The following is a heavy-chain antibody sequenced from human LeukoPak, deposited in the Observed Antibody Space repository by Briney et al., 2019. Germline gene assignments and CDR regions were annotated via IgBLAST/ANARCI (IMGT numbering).Heavy chain of an antibody. Sequence: ASVKVSCKASGYTFTAYYMRWVRQAPGQGLEWMGRINPDSGVTNYAQKFQGRVTMTRDTSISTAYMELSGLRSDDTAVYYCATNSRTDFDYWGQGTLVTVSS. CDR3: ATNSRTDFDY. CDR2: INPDSGVT. CDR1: GYTFTAYY. V-gene: IGHV1-2*06. J-gene: IGHJ4*02. D-gene: IGHD4-23*01.